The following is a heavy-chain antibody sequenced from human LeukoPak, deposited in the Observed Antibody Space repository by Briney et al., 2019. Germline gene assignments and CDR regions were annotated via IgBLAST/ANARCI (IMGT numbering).Heavy chain of an antibody. J-gene: IGHJ4*02. CDR1: EFTVSRNY. CDR2: IFSNGDT. Sequence: PGGSLRLSCTASEFTVSRNYMLWVRQAPGKGLEWVSLIFSNGDTHYADSVKGRFTISRDTSKNTVSLQMNSLKVEDTAMYYCTRYQMNYWGQETLVTVSS. D-gene: IGHD5-24*01. V-gene: IGHV3-53*01. CDR3: TRYQMNY.